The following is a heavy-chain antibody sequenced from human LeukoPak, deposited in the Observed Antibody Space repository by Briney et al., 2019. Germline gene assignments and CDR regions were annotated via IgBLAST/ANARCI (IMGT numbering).Heavy chain of an antibody. Sequence: QPGGSLRLSCAASGFTFSTYAMHWVRQAPGKGLEWVALISYDGSNKNQADSVRGRFIISRGNSKNTLYLQMNGLRTADTAVYYCAKPAGYCSGGSCALFDYWGQGTLVTVSS. D-gene: IGHD2-15*01. CDR3: AKPAGYCSGGSCALFDY. J-gene: IGHJ4*02. V-gene: IGHV3-30*18. CDR2: ISYDGSNK. CDR1: GFTFSTYA.